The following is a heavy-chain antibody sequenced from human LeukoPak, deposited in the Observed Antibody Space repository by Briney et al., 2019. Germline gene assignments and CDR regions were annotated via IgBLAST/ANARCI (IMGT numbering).Heavy chain of an antibody. Sequence: SETLSLTCTVSGGSISSYYWSWIRQPPGKGLEWIGYIYYSGSTNYNPSLKSRVTISVDTSKNQFSLKLSSVTAADTAVYYCARGAATYYDFCSGYYRDYYYYYMDVWGKGTTVTVSS. CDR2: IYYSGST. CDR3: ARGAATYYDFCSGYYRDYYYYYMDV. V-gene: IGHV4-59*01. CDR1: GGSISSYY. D-gene: IGHD3-3*01. J-gene: IGHJ6*03.